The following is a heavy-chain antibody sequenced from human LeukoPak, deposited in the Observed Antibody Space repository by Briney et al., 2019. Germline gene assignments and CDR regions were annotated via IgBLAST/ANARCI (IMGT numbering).Heavy chain of an antibody. CDR2: INPNTGDT. J-gene: IGHJ5*02. D-gene: IGHD6-13*01. Sequence: ASVKVSCKASGYTFTAYYMHWVRQAPGQGLEWMGWINPNTGDTSSAERFQGRVTMTRDSSISTAYLELSRLTSDDTAVYYCARDMWQQFDWFDPWGQGTLVTVSS. V-gene: IGHV1-2*02. CDR3: ARDMWQQFDWFDP. CDR1: GYTFTAYY.